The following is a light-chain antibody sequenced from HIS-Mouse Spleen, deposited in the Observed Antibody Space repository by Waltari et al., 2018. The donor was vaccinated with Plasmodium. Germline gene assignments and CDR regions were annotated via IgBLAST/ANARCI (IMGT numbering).Light chain of an antibody. CDR1: QRVRST. Sequence: ELVMTQYPATLSVSPGDRATLPCRASQRVRSTLAWYQQNPGQAPRRLIYGASTRATGNPARFSGSGSGTEFTLTISSMQSEDFAVYYCQQYNNWPRGTFGQGTKVEIK. CDR2: GAS. CDR3: QQYNNWPRGT. J-gene: IGKJ1*01. V-gene: IGKV3-15*01.